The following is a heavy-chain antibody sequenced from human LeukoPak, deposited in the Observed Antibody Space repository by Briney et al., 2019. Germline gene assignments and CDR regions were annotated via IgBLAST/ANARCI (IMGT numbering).Heavy chain of an antibody. CDR1: GFTFSSYA. Sequence: GGSLRLSCAASGFTFSSYAMSWVRQALGKGLEWVSAISGSGGSTYYADSVKGRFTISRDNSKNTLYLQMNSLRAEDTAVYYCAKDSGYSSSWYSYYYYYYGMDVWGQGTTVTVSS. CDR3: AKDSGYSSSWYSYYYYYYGMDV. V-gene: IGHV3-23*01. J-gene: IGHJ6*02. CDR2: ISGSGGST. D-gene: IGHD6-13*01.